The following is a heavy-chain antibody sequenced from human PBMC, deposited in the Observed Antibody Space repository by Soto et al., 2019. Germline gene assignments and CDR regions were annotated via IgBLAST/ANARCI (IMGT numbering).Heavy chain of an antibody. J-gene: IGHJ5*02. V-gene: IGHV1-46*01. CDR1: GYPFTSYY. CDR2: INPSGGST. Sequence: ASLKVSCKSSGYPFTSYYIHWVRQAPGQGLEWMGIINPSGGSTSYAQKFQGRVTMTRDTSTSTVYMELSSLRSEDTAVYYCARGARITIFGVVYFDPWGQGTLVTVSS. CDR3: ARGARITIFGVVYFDP. D-gene: IGHD3-3*01.